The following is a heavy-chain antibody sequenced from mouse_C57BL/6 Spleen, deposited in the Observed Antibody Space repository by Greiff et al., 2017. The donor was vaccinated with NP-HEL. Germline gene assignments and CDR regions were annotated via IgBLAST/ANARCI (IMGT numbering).Heavy chain of an antibody. Sequence: EVKLMEAGGGLVKPGGSLKLSCAASGFTFSDYGMQWVRQAPEKGLEWVAYISSGSSTIYYADTVKGRFTISRDNAKNTLFLQMTSLRSEDTAMYYCARDDGYVFAYWGQGTLVTVSA. CDR1: GFTFSDYG. J-gene: IGHJ3*01. CDR2: ISSGSSTI. CDR3: ARDDGYVFAY. V-gene: IGHV5-17*01. D-gene: IGHD2-3*01.